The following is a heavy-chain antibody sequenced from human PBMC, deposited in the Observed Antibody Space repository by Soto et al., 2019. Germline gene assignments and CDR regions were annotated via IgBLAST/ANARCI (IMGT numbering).Heavy chain of an antibody. CDR3: ATGRYYYYYYYMDV. Sequence: GASAKVSCKASGYTFTSYAMHWVRQAPGQRLEWMGWINAGNGNTKYSQKFQGRVTITRDTSASTAYMELSSLRSEDTAAYYCATGRYYYYYYYMDVWGKGTTVTVSS. CDR1: GYTFTSYA. D-gene: IGHD7-27*01. V-gene: IGHV1-3*01. CDR2: INAGNGNT. J-gene: IGHJ6*03.